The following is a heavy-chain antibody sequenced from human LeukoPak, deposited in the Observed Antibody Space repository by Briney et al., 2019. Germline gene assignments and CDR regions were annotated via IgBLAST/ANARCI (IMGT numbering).Heavy chain of an antibody. CDR1: GFTFSSYA. J-gene: IGHJ4*02. CDR3: AKEGYDSSGYYPYYFDY. CDR2: ISGSGGST. V-gene: IGHV3-23*01. D-gene: IGHD3-22*01. Sequence: LSGGSPRLSCAASGFTFSSYAMSWVRQAPGKGLEWVSAISGSGGSTYYADSVKGRFTISRDNSKNTLYLQMNSLRAEGTAVYYCAKEGYDSSGYYPYYFDYWGQGTLVTVSS.